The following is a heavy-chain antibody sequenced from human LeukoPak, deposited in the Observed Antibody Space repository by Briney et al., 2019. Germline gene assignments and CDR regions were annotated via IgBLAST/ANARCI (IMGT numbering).Heavy chain of an antibody. CDR2: IDSYNSI. J-gene: IGHJ4*02. V-gene: IGHV3-69-1*02. CDR3: ARYASYKYSGTYYYDY. D-gene: IGHD1-26*01. Sequence: GGSLRLSCASSGFTFDIYTMIWVRQAPGKGLEWVSSIDSYNSIYYADSLKGRFTISRDNAKNSLYLQMNSLGAEDTAIYYCARYASYKYSGTYYYDYWGQGTLVSVSS. CDR1: GFTFDIYT.